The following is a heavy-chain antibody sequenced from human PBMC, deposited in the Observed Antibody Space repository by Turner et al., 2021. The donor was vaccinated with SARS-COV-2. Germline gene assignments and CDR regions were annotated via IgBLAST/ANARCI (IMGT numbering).Heavy chain of an antibody. CDR3: AREKPGFDSSGYYPDAFDI. J-gene: IGHJ3*02. Sequence: EAQLVESGGGLVKPVGSLRVSCASSGFPFSSYGMKWFRRAPGKGLEWVSSISSSSSYIYYADSLKGRFTISRNNAKNSVYLKMNSLRAEDTAVYYCAREKPGFDSSGYYPDAFDIWGQGTMVTVSS. CDR1: GFPFSSYG. V-gene: IGHV3-21*06. CDR2: ISSSSSYI. D-gene: IGHD3-22*01.